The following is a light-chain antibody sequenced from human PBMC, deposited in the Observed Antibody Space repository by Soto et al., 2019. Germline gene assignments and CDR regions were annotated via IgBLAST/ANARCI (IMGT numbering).Light chain of an antibody. J-gene: IGKJ1*01. CDR3: QQYNNWPWK. CDR2: AAS. CDR1: QTVTSSY. Sequence: VLTQSPGTLSFSPGDRGTLSCMSSQTVTSSYLAWYQQKFGQAPRLLIYAASTRATGIPDRFSGSGSGTDFTLTISSLQSEDFAVYYCQQYNNWPWKCGQGTKGDIK. V-gene: IGKV3-20*01.